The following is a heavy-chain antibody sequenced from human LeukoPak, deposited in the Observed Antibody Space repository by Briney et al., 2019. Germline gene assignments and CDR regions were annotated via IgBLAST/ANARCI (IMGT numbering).Heavy chain of an antibody. D-gene: IGHD5-12*01. CDR2: ISYDGSNK. CDR3: AKGTWRREYYYYGMDV. J-gene: IGHJ6*02. Sequence: GGSLRLSCAASGFTFSSYGMRWVRQAPGKGLEWVAVISYDGSNKYYADSVKGRFTISRDNSKNTLYLQMNSLRAEDTAVYYCAKGTWRREYYYYGMDVWGQGTTVTVSS. V-gene: IGHV3-30*18. CDR1: GFTFSSYG.